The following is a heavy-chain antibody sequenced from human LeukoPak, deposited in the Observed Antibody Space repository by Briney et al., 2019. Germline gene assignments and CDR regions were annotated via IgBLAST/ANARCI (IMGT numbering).Heavy chain of an antibody. D-gene: IGHD3-10*01. V-gene: IGHV4-39*07. CDR1: GGSISSSSYY. J-gene: IGHJ4*02. Sequence: SETLSLTCTVSGGSISSSSYYWGWIRQPPGKGLEWIGSIYYSGSTYYNPSLKSRVTISVDTSKNQFSLKLSSVTAADTAVYYCARDSGGYYGSGSYPDYWGQGTLVTVSS. CDR2: IYYSGST. CDR3: ARDSGGYYGSGSYPDY.